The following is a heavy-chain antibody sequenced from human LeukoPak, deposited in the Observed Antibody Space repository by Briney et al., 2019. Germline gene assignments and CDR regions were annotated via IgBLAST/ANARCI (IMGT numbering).Heavy chain of an antibody. CDR1: GFIFSSSW. CDR2: ISNDGSST. J-gene: IGHJ3*02. Sequence: GGSLRLSCAASGFIFSSSWMHWVRQAPGKGLVWVSGISNDGSSTRYADSVKGRITISRDNAKKRLYLQMNSLRAEDTAVYYCARTSSGYSSDVFDIWGQGTLVAVHS. CDR3: ARTSSGYSSDVFDI. V-gene: IGHV3-74*01. D-gene: IGHD3-22*01.